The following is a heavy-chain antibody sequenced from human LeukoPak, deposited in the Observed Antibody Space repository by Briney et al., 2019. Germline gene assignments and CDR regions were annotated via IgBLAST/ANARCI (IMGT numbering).Heavy chain of an antibody. CDR3: EKDLFDSSSWHTFDY. CDR2: IPYDGSNK. D-gene: IGHD6-13*01. V-gene: IGHV3-30*04. Sequence: GRSLRLSCAASGLTFSSYAMHWVRQAPGKGLEWVAVIPYDGSNKYYADSVKGRSTISRDNSKNTLYLQMNSLRAEDTAVYYCEKDLFDSSSWHTFDYWGQGTLVTVSS. CDR1: GLTFSSYA. J-gene: IGHJ4*02.